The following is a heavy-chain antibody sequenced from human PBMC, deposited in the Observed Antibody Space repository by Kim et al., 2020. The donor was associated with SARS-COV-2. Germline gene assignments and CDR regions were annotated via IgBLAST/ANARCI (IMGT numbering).Heavy chain of an antibody. CDR2: IYYRGST. CDR3: TRQGILVTKVRGVIAGFDD. CDR1: GGSISSSSYY. V-gene: IGHV4-39*01. D-gene: IGHD3-10*01. J-gene: IGHJ4*01. Sequence: SETLSLTCTVPGGSISSSSYYWGWIRQPPGKGLEWIGSIYYRGSTYYNPSLKSQVTISVDTSKNQFSLKRSSVTAADTTVYYCTRQGILVTKVRGVIAGFDDGSHGTLVTISS.